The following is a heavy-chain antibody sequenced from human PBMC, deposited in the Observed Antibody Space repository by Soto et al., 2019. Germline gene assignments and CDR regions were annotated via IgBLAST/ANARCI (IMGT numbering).Heavy chain of an antibody. CDR3: AKDQGNDRHYFAS. CDR1: GFTFRNYA. Sequence: GGSLRLSCTASGFTFRNYAMSWVRRAPGKGLQWVSAISGNGGTTYYADSVKGRFTLSRDNFKDTLYLQMNSLRTEDTAVYYCAKDQGNDRHYFASWGLGTLVTVSA. J-gene: IGHJ4*02. CDR2: ISGNGGTT. V-gene: IGHV3-23*01.